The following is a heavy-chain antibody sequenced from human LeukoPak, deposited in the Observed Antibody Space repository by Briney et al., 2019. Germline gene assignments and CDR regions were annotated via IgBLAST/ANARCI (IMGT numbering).Heavy chain of an antibody. CDR1: GGSISSYY. CDR2: IHTSGST. CDR3: ARDVYYYDSSGRYYFDY. Sequence: SETLSLTCTFSGGSISSYYWSWIRQPAGKGLEWIGRIHTSGSTNYNPSLKSRVTMSVDTSKNQFSLKLSSVTAADTAVYYCARDVYYYDSSGRYYFDYWGQGTLVTVSS. J-gene: IGHJ4*02. D-gene: IGHD3-22*01. V-gene: IGHV4-4*07.